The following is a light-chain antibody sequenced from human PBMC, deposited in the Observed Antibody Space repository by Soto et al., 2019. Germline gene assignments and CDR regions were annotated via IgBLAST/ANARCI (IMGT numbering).Light chain of an antibody. V-gene: IGLV2-8*01. CDR2: EVN. CDR3: SSYAGSNNLYV. J-gene: IGLJ1*01. CDR1: SSDVGGYNY. Sequence: QSVLTQPPSASGSPGQSVTISCTGTSSDVGGYNYVSWYQQHPGKAPKLMIYEVNKRPSGVPDRFSGSKSGNTASLTVSGLQAEDEADYYCSSYAGSNNLYVFGTGTQLTVL.